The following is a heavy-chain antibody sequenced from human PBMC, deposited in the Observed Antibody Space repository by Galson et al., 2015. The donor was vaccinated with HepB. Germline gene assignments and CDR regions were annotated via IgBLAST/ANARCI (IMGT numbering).Heavy chain of an antibody. D-gene: IGHD5-12*01. V-gene: IGHV3-30*04. CDR1: RFTFSNYA. J-gene: IGHJ4*02. CDR3: ARDPPEDRAATIPYY. CDR2: ISYDGNNK. Sequence: SLRLSCAASRFTFSNYAMHWVRQAPGKGLEWVAVISYDGNNKYYADSVKGRFTISRDNSKNTLFLQMNSLRVDDTAVYYCARDPPEDRAATIPYYWGQGSLVTVSS.